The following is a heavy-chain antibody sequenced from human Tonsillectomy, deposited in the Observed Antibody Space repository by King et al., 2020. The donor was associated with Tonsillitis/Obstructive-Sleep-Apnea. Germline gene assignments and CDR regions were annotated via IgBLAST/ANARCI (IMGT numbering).Heavy chain of an antibody. Sequence: VQLPQWGAGLLKPSETLSLTCAVYGGSFSGYYWNWIRQPPGKGLEWIGEINYSGSTNYNPSLKSRVTISVDTSKNQFSLKLSSVTAADTAVYYCARGRDIVVVVASNWFDPWGQGTLVTVSS. CDR3: ARGRDIVVVVASNWFDP. D-gene: IGHD2-15*01. V-gene: IGHV4-34*01. CDR1: GGSFSGYY. CDR2: INYSGST. J-gene: IGHJ5*02.